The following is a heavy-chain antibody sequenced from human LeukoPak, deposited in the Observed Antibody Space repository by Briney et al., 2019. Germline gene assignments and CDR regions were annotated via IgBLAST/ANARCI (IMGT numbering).Heavy chain of an antibody. V-gene: IGHV3-30*18. CDR2: ISYDGSNK. Sequence: PGRSRRLSCAASGFTFSSYGMHWDRQAPGKGLEWVAVISYDGSNKYYADSVKGRFTISRDNSKNTLYVQMNSLRAEDTAVYYCAKDEGGTNPGHWGQGTLVTVSS. J-gene: IGHJ4*02. CDR3: AKDEGGTNPGH. D-gene: IGHD1-26*01. CDR1: GFTFSSYG.